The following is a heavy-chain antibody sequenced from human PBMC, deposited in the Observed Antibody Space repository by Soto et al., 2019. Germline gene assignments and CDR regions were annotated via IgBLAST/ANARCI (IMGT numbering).Heavy chain of an antibody. Sequence: LRLSCAASGFTFNNSAMTWVRQAPGQGLEWVASISENGGSRGGTYYADSVKGRFTISGDNSKNTLYLQVDSLTGADTAVYYCASAKAVVIAPLGIWGQGALVTVSS. CDR3: ASAKAVVIAPLGI. V-gene: IGHV3-23*01. J-gene: IGHJ3*02. CDR2: ISENGGSRGGT. CDR1: GFTFNNSA. D-gene: IGHD2-21*01.